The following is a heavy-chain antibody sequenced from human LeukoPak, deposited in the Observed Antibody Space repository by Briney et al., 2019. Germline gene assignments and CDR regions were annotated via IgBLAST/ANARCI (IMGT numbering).Heavy chain of an antibody. D-gene: IGHD1-26*01. CDR3: ARDQIVGAPSMYFQH. CDR2: ISAYNGNT. J-gene: IGHJ1*01. V-gene: IGHV1-18*01. Sequence: ASVKVSCKASGYTFTSYGISWVRQAPGQGREWMGWISAYNGNTNYAQKLQGRVTMTTDTSTSTAYMELRSLRSDDTAVYYCARDQIVGAPSMYFQHWGQGTLVTVSS. CDR1: GYTFTSYG.